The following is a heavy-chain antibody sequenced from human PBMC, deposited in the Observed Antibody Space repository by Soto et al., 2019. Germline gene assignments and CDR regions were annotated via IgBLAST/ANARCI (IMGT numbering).Heavy chain of an antibody. V-gene: IGHV4-31*03. J-gene: IGHJ3*02. Sequence: QVQLQESGPGLVKPSQTLSLTCTVSGGSISSGGYYWSWIRQHPGKGLEWIGYIYYSGSTYYNPSHQSXXTXSXXTSKNQVSLKLSSVTAADTAVYYCAREMKEDAFDIWGQGTMVTVSS. CDR1: GGSISSGGYY. CDR2: IYYSGST. CDR3: AREMKEDAFDI.